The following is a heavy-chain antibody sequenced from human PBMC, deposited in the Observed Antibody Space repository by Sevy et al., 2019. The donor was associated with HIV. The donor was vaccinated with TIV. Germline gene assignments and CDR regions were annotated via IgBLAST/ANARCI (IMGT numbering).Heavy chain of an antibody. CDR1: GGSVSSNKW. CDR2: IYRSGNT. CDR3: ARSRGIAVPPDY. J-gene: IGHJ4*02. D-gene: IGHD6-19*01. V-gene: IGHV4-4*02. Sequence: SETLSFTCSVSGGSVSSNKWWSWVRQPPGKGLEWIGEIYRSGNTNYNPSLKSRVTISVDKSKNQFSLKLSSVTAADTAVYYCARSRGIAVPPDYRGQGTLVTVSS.